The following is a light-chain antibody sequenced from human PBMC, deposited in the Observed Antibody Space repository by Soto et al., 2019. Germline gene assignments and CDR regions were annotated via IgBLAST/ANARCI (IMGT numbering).Light chain of an antibody. CDR1: QGLSSD. Sequence: DIQLTQSPSFLSASVGDRVTITCRASQGLSSDLAWYQQKPGKAPKLLIYAASTLQSGVPSRFSGSGSGTEXPLXXSXLQPXDFAXXXXXQLNSYPITFGQGTRLEIK. J-gene: IGKJ5*01. CDR2: AAS. V-gene: IGKV1-9*01. CDR3: XQLNSYPIT.